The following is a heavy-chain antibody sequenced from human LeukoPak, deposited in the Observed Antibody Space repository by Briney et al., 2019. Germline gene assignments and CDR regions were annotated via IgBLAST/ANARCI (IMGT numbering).Heavy chain of an antibody. Sequence: ASETLSLTCGVSGGSFSSHYWTWIRQSPGKGLEWIGEINPRGSTNYNPSLESRVTVSADTSRNQLSLSLTSVTAADSAVYFCARGLRQGSAWSWGPKEKSYQYMDVWGTGTTVIVSS. V-gene: IGHV4-34*01. CDR3: ARGLRQGSAWSWGPKEKSYQYMDV. CDR2: INPRGST. D-gene: IGHD6-19*01. CDR1: GGSFSSHY. J-gene: IGHJ6*04.